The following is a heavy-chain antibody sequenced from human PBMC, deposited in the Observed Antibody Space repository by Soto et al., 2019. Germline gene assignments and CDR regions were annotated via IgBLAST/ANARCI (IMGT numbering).Heavy chain of an antibody. CDR3: ARETWDIVVVPAATGLNAFDI. CDR1: GGTFSSYA. J-gene: IGHJ3*02. D-gene: IGHD2-2*01. V-gene: IGHV1-69*13. CDR2: IIPIFGTA. Sequence: SVKVSCKASGGTFSSYAISWVRQAPGQGLEWMGGIIPIFGTANYAQKFQGRVTITADESTSTAYMELSSLRSEDTAVYYCARETWDIVVVPAATGLNAFDIWGQGTMVTVSS.